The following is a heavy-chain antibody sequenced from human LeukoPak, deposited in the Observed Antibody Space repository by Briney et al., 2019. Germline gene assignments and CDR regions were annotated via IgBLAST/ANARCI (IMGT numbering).Heavy chain of an antibody. CDR2: INPSGGST. CDR1: GYTFTSYY. Sequence: GASVKVSCKASGYTFTSYYMHWVRQAPGQGLEWMGIINPSGGSTSYAQKFQGRVTMTRDMSTSTVYMELSSLRSEDTAVYYCARQTIFGVVISYYYYLDVWGKGTTVTVSS. V-gene: IGHV1-46*01. D-gene: IGHD3-3*01. CDR3: ARQTIFGVVISYYYYLDV. J-gene: IGHJ6*03.